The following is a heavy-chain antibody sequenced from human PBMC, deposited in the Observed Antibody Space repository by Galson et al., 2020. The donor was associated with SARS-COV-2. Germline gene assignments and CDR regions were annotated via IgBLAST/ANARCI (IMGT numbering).Heavy chain of an antibody. CDR3: ARIDSSGCRGNY. V-gene: IGHV2-70*11. D-gene: IGHD6-19*01. CDR2: IDWDDDE. Sequence: ESGPTLVKPTQTLTLTCTFSGFSLSTSGMCVSWIRQPPGKALEWLARIDWDDDEYYSTSLKTRLTISKDTSKNQVVLTMTNMDPVDTATYYGARIDSSGCRGNYWGQGTLVTVSS. CDR1: GFSLSTSGMC. J-gene: IGHJ4*02.